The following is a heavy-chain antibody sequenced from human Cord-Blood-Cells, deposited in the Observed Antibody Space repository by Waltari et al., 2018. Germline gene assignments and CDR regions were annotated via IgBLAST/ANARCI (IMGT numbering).Heavy chain of an antibody. CDR1: GYTFRGYY. Sequence: VQLVQSGAEVQKPGASVKVSCKASGYTFRGYYMHGVRRAPEQGLEWMGLINPNNGGTNYAQKFHRRVTMTSDTSINTAYMELSRLMSDDTAVYYCAKEGGRITMVRGVIIHYWGQGTLVTVSS. J-gene: IGHJ4*02. CDR2: INPNNGGT. CDR3: AKEGGRITMVRGVIIHY. V-gene: IGHV1-2*02. D-gene: IGHD3-10*01.